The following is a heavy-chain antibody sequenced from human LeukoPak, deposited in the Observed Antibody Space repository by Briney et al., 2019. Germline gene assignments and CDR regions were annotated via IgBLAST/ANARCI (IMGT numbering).Heavy chain of an antibody. Sequence: VGCLRLSSADSGYTFITYVLHWVRPAPRRGLGRVAVISYDGSNKNYGDSVKGRFTISRDNSKNKLYLQMNSLKAEDTAVYHCAKDPRYFDWSTPSSSFDSWGQGAVVTVSS. V-gene: IGHV3-30*18. CDR2: ISYDGSNK. D-gene: IGHD3-9*01. CDR1: GYTFITYV. CDR3: AKDPRYFDWSTPSSSFDS. J-gene: IGHJ4*02.